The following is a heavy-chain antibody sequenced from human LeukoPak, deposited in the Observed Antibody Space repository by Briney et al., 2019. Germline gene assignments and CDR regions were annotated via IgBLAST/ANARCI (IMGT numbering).Heavy chain of an antibody. CDR3: ARGRPHGNDY. Sequence: GGSLRLSCAASGFTFSSYWMNWVRQAPGKGLVWVSRIASDGSSTTYADSVKGRFSISRDNAKNTLYLQMNSLRVEDTAVYYCARGRPHGNDYWGQGTLVTVSA. CDR1: GFTFSSYW. D-gene: IGHD4-23*01. V-gene: IGHV3-74*01. J-gene: IGHJ4*02. CDR2: IASDGSST.